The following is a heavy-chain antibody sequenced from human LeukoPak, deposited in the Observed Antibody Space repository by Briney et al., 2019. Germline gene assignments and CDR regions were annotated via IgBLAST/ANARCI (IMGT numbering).Heavy chain of an antibody. CDR2: IYASGST. D-gene: IGHD2-8*01. CDR1: GGSFSGYY. Sequence: SETLSLTCAVYGGSFSGYYWSWIRQPAGKGLEWIGRIYASGSTNYNPSLKSRVTMSVDTSKNQFSLKLSSVTAADTAVYYCARDPATMIYNAFDIWGQGTMVTVSS. CDR3: ARDPATMIYNAFDI. J-gene: IGHJ3*02. V-gene: IGHV4-4*07.